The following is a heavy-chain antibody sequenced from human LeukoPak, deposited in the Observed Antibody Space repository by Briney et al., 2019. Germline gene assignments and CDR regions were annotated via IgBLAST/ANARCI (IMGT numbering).Heavy chain of an antibody. D-gene: IGHD1-14*01. Sequence: PGGSLRLSCAASGFTFSSYAMSWVRQAPGKGLEWVANIKQDGSEKYYVDSVKGRFTISRDNAKNSLYLQMNTLRAEDTAVYYCARDLYSPNDFDYWGQGTLVAVSS. V-gene: IGHV3-7*01. CDR3: ARDLYSPNDFDY. CDR1: GFTFSSYA. J-gene: IGHJ4*02. CDR2: IKQDGSEK.